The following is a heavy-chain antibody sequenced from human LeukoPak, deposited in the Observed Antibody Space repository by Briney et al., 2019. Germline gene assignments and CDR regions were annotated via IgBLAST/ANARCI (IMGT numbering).Heavy chain of an antibody. CDR2: INSDGSGT. Sequence: PGGSLRLSCAASGFTFSSYWMHWVRQAPGKGLVWVSRINSDGSGTSYADSVKGRFTISRDNAKNTLYLQMNSLRAEDTAVYYCARDPRNYGGNPFDYWGQGTLVTVSS. CDR3: ARDPRNYGGNPFDY. J-gene: IGHJ4*02. CDR1: GFTFSSYW. D-gene: IGHD4-23*01. V-gene: IGHV3-74*01.